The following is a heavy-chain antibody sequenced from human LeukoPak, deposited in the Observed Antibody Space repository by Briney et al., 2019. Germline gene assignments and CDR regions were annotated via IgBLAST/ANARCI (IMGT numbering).Heavy chain of an antibody. J-gene: IGHJ4*02. CDR2: INTNTGNP. CDR1: GYTFTSYA. CDR3: ARDSYSSGWYGSDY. Sequence: ASVKVSCKASGYTFTSYAMNWVRQAPGQGLEWMGWINTNTGNPTYAQGFTGRFVFSLDTSVSTAYLQISSLKAEDTAVYYCARDSYSSGWYGSDYWGLGTLVTVSS. D-gene: IGHD6-19*01. V-gene: IGHV7-4-1*02.